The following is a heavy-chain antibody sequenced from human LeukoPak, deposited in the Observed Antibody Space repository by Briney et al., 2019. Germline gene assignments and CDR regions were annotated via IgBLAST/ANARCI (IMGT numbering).Heavy chain of an antibody. CDR1: GYSFTGHY. J-gene: IGHJ6*03. Sequence: GASVKVSCKASGYSFTGHYIHWVRQAPGQGLEWMGWLNPNSGGTKFAQKFQARVTLTRDTSISTAYMELSSLTSDDTAVYYCARDLWMGDYYYYYYMDVWGKGTTVTISS. V-gene: IGHV1-2*02. CDR3: ARDLWMGDYYYYYYMDV. D-gene: IGHD2-21*02. CDR2: LNPNSGGT.